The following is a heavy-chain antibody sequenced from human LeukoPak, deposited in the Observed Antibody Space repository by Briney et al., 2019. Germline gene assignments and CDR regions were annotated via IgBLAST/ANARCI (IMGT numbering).Heavy chain of an antibody. Sequence: KFQGRVTITRDTSASTAYMELSSLRSEDTAVYYCARVIGSYSYYFDYWGQGTLDTVSS. D-gene: IGHD1-26*01. J-gene: IGHJ4*02. V-gene: IGHV1-3*01. CDR3: ARVIGSYSYYFDY.